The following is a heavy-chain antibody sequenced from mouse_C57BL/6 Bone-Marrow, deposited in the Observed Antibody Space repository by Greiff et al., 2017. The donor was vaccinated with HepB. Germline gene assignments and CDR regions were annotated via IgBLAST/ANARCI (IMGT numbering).Heavy chain of an antibody. Sequence: EVQLQQSGPELVKPGASVKISCKASGYSFTGYYMNWVKQSPEKSLEWIGEINPSTGGTTYNQKFKAKATLTVDKSSSTAYMQLKSLTSEDSAVYYCARRCLDDWGQGTTLTVSS. CDR3: ARRCLDD. CDR2: INPSTGGT. V-gene: IGHV1-42*01. J-gene: IGHJ2*01. CDR1: GYSFTGYY.